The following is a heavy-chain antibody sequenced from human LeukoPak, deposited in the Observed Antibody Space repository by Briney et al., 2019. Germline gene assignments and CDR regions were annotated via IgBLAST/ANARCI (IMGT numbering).Heavy chain of an antibody. CDR2: INHSGST. CDR1: GGSFGGYY. Sequence: SETLSLTCAVYGGSFGGYYWSWIRQPPGKGLEWIGEINHSGSTNYNPSLKRRVTISVDTSKNQFSLKLSSVTAADTAVYYCARRHPHEESFDYWGQGTLVTVSS. V-gene: IGHV4-34*01. CDR3: ARRHPHEESFDY. J-gene: IGHJ4*02.